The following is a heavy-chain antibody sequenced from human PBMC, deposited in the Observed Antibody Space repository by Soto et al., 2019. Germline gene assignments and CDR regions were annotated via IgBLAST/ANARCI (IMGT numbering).Heavy chain of an antibody. J-gene: IGHJ4*02. CDR3: AKNPGYYYDSTGYHFDY. CDR2: ITSSSDTI. D-gene: IGHD3-22*01. Sequence: GGSLRLSCAASGFTFSSFHMNWVRQAPGRGLEWVAYITSSSDTIYYSDSVKGRSTISRDNGKNSLFLQMNSLRAEDTAVYYCAKNPGYYYDSTGYHFDYWGQGTLVTVSS. V-gene: IGHV3-48*01. CDR1: GFTFSSFH.